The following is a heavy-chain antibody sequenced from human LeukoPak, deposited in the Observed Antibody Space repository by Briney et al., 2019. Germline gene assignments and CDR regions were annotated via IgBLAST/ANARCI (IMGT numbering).Heavy chain of an antibody. Sequence: GESLKISCKASGYTFTSYDINWARQATGQGLEWMGWMNPNSGNTGYAQKFQGRVTMTRNTSISTAYMELSSLRSEDTAVYYCARGRDIVATVDYWGQGALVTVSS. CDR3: ARGRDIVATVDY. D-gene: IGHD5-12*01. CDR1: GYTFTSYD. V-gene: IGHV1-8*01. CDR2: MNPNSGNT. J-gene: IGHJ4*02.